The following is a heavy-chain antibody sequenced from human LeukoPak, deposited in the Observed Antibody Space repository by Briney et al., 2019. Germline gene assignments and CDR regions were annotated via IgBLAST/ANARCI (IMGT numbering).Heavy chain of an antibody. Sequence: SETLSLTCTVSGDSISSYYWSWIRQPPGKGLEWIGYIYYSGSTNYNPSLKSRVTISVDTSKNQFSLKLSSVTAADTAVYYCARRRVADDGSYYDDYWGQGTLVTVSS. CDR3: ARRRVADDGSYYDDY. J-gene: IGHJ4*02. CDR1: GDSISSYY. D-gene: IGHD1-26*01. CDR2: IYYSGST. V-gene: IGHV4-59*01.